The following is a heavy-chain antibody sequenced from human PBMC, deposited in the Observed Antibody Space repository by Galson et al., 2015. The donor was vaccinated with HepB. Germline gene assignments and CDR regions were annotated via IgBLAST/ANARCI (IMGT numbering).Heavy chain of an antibody. Sequence: TLSLTCTVSGGSISSYYWSWIRQPPGKGLEWIGYIYYSGSTNYNPSLKSRVTISVDTSKNQFSLKLSSVTAADTAVYYCARVESSSWSKYNWFDPWGQGTLVTVSS. D-gene: IGHD6-13*01. J-gene: IGHJ5*02. CDR2: IYYSGST. CDR3: ARVESSSWSKYNWFDP. CDR1: GGSISSYY. V-gene: IGHV4-59*01.